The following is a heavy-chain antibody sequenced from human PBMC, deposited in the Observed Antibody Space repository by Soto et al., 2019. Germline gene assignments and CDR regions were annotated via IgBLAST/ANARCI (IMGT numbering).Heavy chain of an antibody. V-gene: IGHV3-30-3*01. CDR2: ISYDERNK. Sequence: QVQLVESGGGVVQPGRSLRLSCAASGFTFSSYAMHWVRQAPGKGLEWVAVISYDERNKYQADSVKGRFTISRDNSKNTLDLQMNSLRAEDTAVYYCARAGMGRYCSGGSCYLEGYYGMDGWGQGTTVTVSS. CDR3: ARAGMGRYCSGGSCYLEGYYGMDG. J-gene: IGHJ6*02. CDR1: GFTFSSYA. D-gene: IGHD2-15*01.